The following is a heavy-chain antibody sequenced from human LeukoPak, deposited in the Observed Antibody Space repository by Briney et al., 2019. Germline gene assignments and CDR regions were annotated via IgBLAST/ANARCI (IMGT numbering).Heavy chain of an antibody. D-gene: IGHD3-22*01. CDR2: INHSGST. CDR3: ARHPIVVITGYMDV. CDR1: GGSFSGYY. Sequence: SETLSLTCAVYGGSFSGYYWSWIRQPPGKGLEWIGEINHSGSTNYNPSLKSRVTISVDTSKNQFSLKLSSVTAADTAVYYCARHPIVVITGYMDVWGKGTTVTVSS. V-gene: IGHV4-34*01. J-gene: IGHJ6*03.